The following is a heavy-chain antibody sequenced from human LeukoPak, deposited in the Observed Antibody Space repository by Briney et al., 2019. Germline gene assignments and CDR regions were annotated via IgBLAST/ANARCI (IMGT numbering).Heavy chain of an antibody. CDR3: ARGQGIYYGSQRAEYFQH. CDR1: GFTFSSYA. CDR2: ISGSGAGT. J-gene: IGHJ1*01. Sequence: GGSLRLSCAASGFTFSSYAMSWVRQAPGKELEWVSTISGSGAGTYYADSVKGRFTISRDNAKNTLYLQMNSLRAEDTAVYYCARGQGIYYGSQRAEYFQHWGQGTLVTVSS. V-gene: IGHV3-23*01. D-gene: IGHD3-10*01.